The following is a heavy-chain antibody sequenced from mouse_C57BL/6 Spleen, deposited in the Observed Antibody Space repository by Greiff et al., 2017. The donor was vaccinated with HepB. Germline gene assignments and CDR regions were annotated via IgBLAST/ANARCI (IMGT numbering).Heavy chain of an antibody. D-gene: IGHD2-1*01. J-gene: IGHJ4*01. CDR3: TIYYGNGDYAMDY. CDR2: IYPGNSDT. V-gene: IGHV1-5*01. Sequence: VHVKQSGTVLARPGASVKMSCKTSGYTFTSYWMHWVKQRPGQGLEWIGAIYPGNSDTSYNQKFKGKAKLTAVTSASTAYMELSSLTNEDSAVYYCTIYYGNGDYAMDYWGQGTSVTVSS. CDR1: GYTFTSYW.